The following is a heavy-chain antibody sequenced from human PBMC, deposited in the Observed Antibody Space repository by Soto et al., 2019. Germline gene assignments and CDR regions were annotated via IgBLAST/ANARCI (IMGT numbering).Heavy chain of an antibody. J-gene: IGHJ5*02. V-gene: IGHV4-39*07. D-gene: IGHD3-3*01. CDR1: GCSISSSSYY. CDR3: ARERHDGARLDP. Sequence: SETLSLTCTFSGCSISSSSYYWGWIRQPPGKGLEWIGSIYYNGNTYYNPSLKSRVTISVDTSKNQFSLKLSSVTAADTAVYYCARERHDGARLDPWGQGTLVTVSS. CDR2: IYYNGNT.